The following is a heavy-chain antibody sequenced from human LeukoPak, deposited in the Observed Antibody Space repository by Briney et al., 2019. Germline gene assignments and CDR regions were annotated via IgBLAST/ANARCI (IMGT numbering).Heavy chain of an antibody. V-gene: IGHV3-13*01. J-gene: IGHJ6*02. CDR3: ARAQRGWYYFGMDV. CDR2: IGSAGGT. CDR1: GFTFSSYD. D-gene: IGHD2-15*01. Sequence: GGSLRLSCAASGFTFSSYDMHWVRQVTGKGLEWVSAIGSAGGTYYPGSVKGRFTVSRENAKNSFYLQMNNLRAGDTAVYYCARAQRGWYYFGMDVWGQGTTVTVPS.